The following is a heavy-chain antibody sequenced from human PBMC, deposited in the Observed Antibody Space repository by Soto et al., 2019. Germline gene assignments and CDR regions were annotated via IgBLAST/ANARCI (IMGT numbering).Heavy chain of an antibody. CDR2: IYYSVST. J-gene: IGHJ6*02. V-gene: IGHV4-39*01. D-gene: IGHD2-8*01. CDR1: GGSISSSSYN. CDR3: EMVYADGMEV. Sequence: SETLSLTCTVSGGSISSSSYNCGWIRQPPGKGLEWIGSIYYSVSTYYNPSLKSRVTISVDTSKNQFSLKLSSVTAADTAACYCEMVYADGMEVWGQGTPVTVSS.